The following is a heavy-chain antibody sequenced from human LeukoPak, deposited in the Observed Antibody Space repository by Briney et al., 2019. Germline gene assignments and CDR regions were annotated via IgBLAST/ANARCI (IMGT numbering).Heavy chain of an antibody. CDR1: GFTFSINA. V-gene: IGHV3-30-3*01. CDR3: ARDHYFDISGYLDY. J-gene: IGHJ4*02. Sequence: GGSLRLSCAASGFTFSINAMHWVRQAPGKGLEWLAVISYDGTKQYFADSVKGRFTISRDNVKNSLYLEMNSLRVEDSAVYYCARDHYFDISGYLDYWGQGTPVTVSS. D-gene: IGHD3-22*01. CDR2: ISYDGTKQ.